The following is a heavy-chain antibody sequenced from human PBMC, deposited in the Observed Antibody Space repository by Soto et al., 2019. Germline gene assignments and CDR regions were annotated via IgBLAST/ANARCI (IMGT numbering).Heavy chain of an antibody. J-gene: IGHJ4*02. CDR1: GFTFSSYW. CDR2: INSDGSIT. V-gene: IGHV3-74*01. CDR3: AKAGFSSSWSTTYFDY. D-gene: IGHD6-13*01. Sequence: GFLRLSCAASGFTFSSYWMHWVRQAPGKGLVWVSRINSDGSITTYADSVKGRFTISRDNTKNTLYLQMNSLRAEDTAVYYCAKAGFSSSWSTTYFDYWGQGTLVTVSS.